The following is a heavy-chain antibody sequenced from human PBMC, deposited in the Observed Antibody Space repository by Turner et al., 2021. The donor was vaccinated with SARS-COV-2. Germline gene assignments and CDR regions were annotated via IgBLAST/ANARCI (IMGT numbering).Heavy chain of an antibody. CDR3: ARGTYYYDSSVYSGTNCFDP. D-gene: IGHD3-22*01. CDR1: VFSSSSYS. CDR2: SSGSSSYK. V-gene: IGHV3-21*01. J-gene: IGHJ5*02. Sequence: EQLVESAGGVVKPGGALILSCSASVFSSSSYSMSSGVQASGKGLGWVSYSSGSSSYKYYEDAVKGRVNISITNAKNTLNLQMNMLRAEDTAVDYCARGTYYYDSSVYSGTNCFDPWGQGTLVTVSS.